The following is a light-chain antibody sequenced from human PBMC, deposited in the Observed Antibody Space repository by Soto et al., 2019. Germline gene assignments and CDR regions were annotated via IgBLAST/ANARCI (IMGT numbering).Light chain of an antibody. J-gene: IGKJ1*01. Sequence: VVLTHSPGTLSFSLGEIATLSFRASHSVSSSYLAWYQQKPGQAPRLLIYGASSRATGIPDRFSGSGSGTDFTLTISRLEPEDFAVYYCQQYGSSPQTFGQGTKVDIK. V-gene: IGKV3-20*01. CDR1: HSVSSSY. CDR2: GAS. CDR3: QQYGSSPQT.